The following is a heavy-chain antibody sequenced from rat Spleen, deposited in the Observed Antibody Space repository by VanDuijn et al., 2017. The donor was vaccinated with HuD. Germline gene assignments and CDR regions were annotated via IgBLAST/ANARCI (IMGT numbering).Heavy chain of an antibody. V-gene: IGHV5-19*01. D-gene: IGHD4-3*01. CDR3: ARHNSGYGVMDA. CDR2: ISPSGATT. J-gene: IGHJ4*01. CDR1: GFTLSDYV. Sequence: EVQLVESGGGLVQPGRSLKLSCAASGFTLSDYVMHWIRQAPTKGLEWVTSISPSGATTNYRDSVKGRFTISRDVEKSTLFLQMDSLRSEDTATYYCARHNSGYGVMDAWGQGASVTVSS.